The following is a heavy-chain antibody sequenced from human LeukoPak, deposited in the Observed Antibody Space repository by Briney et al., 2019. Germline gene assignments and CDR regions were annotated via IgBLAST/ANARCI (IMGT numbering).Heavy chain of an antibody. Sequence: PGGSLRLSCAASGFTFSSYGMHWVRQAPGKGLEWVAFIRYDGSNKYYADSVKGRFTISRDNAKNSLYLQMSSLRAEDTAVYYCASRYGDYFEYFQHWGQGTLVTVSS. J-gene: IGHJ1*01. CDR2: IRYDGSNK. D-gene: IGHD4-17*01. CDR3: ASRYGDYFEYFQH. CDR1: GFTFSSYG. V-gene: IGHV3-30*02.